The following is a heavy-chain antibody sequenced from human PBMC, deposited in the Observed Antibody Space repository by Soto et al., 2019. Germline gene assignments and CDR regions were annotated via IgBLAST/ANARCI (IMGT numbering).Heavy chain of an antibody. CDR2: LSYDETQA. V-gene: IGHV3-30*18. D-gene: IGHD2-15*01. CDR3: AKGYCSISCPNYDPPKQFDS. Sequence: PGGSLRLSCVVSGLTFKNYDMHWVRQSPGKGLEWLAILSYDETQAFYVDALKGRFTISRDNSKNTLYLQLNNLRVEDTAIYYCAKGYCSISCPNYDPPKQFDSWGQGTLVTVSS. CDR1: GLTFKNYD. J-gene: IGHJ4*02.